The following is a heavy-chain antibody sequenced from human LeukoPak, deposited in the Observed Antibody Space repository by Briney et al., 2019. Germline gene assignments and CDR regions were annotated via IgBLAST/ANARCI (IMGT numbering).Heavy chain of an antibody. D-gene: IGHD6-19*01. J-gene: IGHJ3*02. V-gene: IGHV3-15*01. Sequence: PGGSLRLSCAASGFTFSSAWVSWVRQAPGKGLEWVGRIKSKTDGGTIDYAAPVKGRFTISRDDSKNTLYLQMNSLKTEDTAVYYCTTDGAVAANSWAFDIWGQGTMVTVSS. CDR2: IKSKTDGGTI. CDR3: TTDGAVAANSWAFDI. CDR1: GFTFSSAW.